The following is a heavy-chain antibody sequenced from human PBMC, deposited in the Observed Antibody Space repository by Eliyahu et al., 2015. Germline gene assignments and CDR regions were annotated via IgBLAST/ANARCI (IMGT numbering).Heavy chain of an antibody. CDR2: LSYTQTT. D-gene: IGHD2-21*01. V-gene: IGHV4-39*01. J-gene: IGHJ4*02. CDR3: ARHSGLAYCGGDCYSRFDY. CDR1: GGSISNTNYY. Sequence: QLQLQESGPGLVKPSETLSLTCTVSGGSISNTNYYWGWIRQPPGKGLEWIGSLSYTQTTYYNPSLKSRVTISVDTSKNQFSLKLSSVTAADTAVYYCARHSGLAYCGGDCYSRFDYWGQGALVTVSS.